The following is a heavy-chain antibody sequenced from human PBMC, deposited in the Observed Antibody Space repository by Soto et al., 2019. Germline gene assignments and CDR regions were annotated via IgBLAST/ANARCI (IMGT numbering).Heavy chain of an antibody. CDR1: GFTFCSYG. J-gene: IGHJ4*02. V-gene: IGHV3-30*18. Sequence: PGGSLRLSCAASGFTFCSYGMHWVRQAPGKGLEWVAVISYDGSNKCYADSVKGRFTISRDNSKNTLYLQMNSLRAEDTAVYYCAKDEEDTAMDHYFDYWGQGTLVTVSS. CDR3: AKDEEDTAMDHYFDY. CDR2: ISYDGSNK. D-gene: IGHD5-18*01.